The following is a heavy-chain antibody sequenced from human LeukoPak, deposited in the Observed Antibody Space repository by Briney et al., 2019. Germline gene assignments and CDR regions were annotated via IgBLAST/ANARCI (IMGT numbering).Heavy chain of an antibody. CDR3: ARVGTGYSYGYRDYYYYMDV. J-gene: IGHJ6*03. CDR1: AGSISSYY. V-gene: IGHV4-59*01. Sequence: SETLSLTCTVSAGSISSYYWSWIRHPPGKGLEWIGYIYYRGSTNYNPSLTSRVTISVDTSKNQFSLKLSSVTAADTAVYYCARVGTGYSYGYRDYYYYMDVWGRRTAVTVSS. D-gene: IGHD5-18*01. CDR2: IYYRGST.